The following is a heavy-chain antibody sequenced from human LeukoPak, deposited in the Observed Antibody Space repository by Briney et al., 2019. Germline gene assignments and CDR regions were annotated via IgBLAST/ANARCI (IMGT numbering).Heavy chain of an antibody. CDR1: GYTFTSYD. J-gene: IGHJ4*02. D-gene: IGHD5-18*01. CDR2: MDPNSGNT. V-gene: IGHV1-8*03. CDR3: ARAPWALGYSYGSDY. Sequence: ASVKVSCKASGYTFTSYDINWVRQATGQGLEWMGWMDPNSGNTGYAQKFQGRVTITRNTSISTAYMELSSLRSEDTAVYYCARAPWALGYSYGSDYWGQGTLVTVSS.